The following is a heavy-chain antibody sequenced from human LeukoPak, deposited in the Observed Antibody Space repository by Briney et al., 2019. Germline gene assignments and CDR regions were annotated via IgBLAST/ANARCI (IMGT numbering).Heavy chain of an antibody. CDR1: GYTFTGYY. CDR2: INPNSDGT. V-gene: IGHV1-2*06. J-gene: IGHJ4*02. D-gene: IGHD1-26*01. CDR3: ARNSWELPDY. Sequence: ASVKVSCKASGYTFTGYYMHWVRQAPGQGLEWMERINPNSDGTNYAQKFQGRVTMTRDTSISTAYMELNRLRSDDTAVYYCARNSWELPDYWGQGTLVTVSS.